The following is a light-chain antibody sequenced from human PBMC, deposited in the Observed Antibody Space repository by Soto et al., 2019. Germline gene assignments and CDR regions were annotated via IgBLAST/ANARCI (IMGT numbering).Light chain of an antibody. CDR2: DTS. CDR1: QSVSSSY. V-gene: IGKV3D-20*01. J-gene: IGKJ1*01. CDR3: QQYGSSSWT. Sequence: VVLTQSPATLSLSPGERGTLSCGASQSVSSSYVAWYQHKPGLAPRLLIHDTSSRAIGIPDRLSGSKSGTNFTLTISTLEPEDFAVYDCQQYGSSSWTIGQGTKEDIK.